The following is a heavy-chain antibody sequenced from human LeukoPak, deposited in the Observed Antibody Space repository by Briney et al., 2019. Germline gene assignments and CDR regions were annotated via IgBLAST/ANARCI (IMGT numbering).Heavy chain of an antibody. Sequence: KSSETLSLTCTVSGGSISSSSYYWGWIRQPPGKGLEWIGEISHTGSTNYNPSLKSRVTISLDTSKNQFSLKLSSVTAADTAVYYCARGRFRACSTTSCRNWFDPWGQGTLVTVSS. J-gene: IGHJ5*02. CDR3: ARGRFRACSTTSCRNWFDP. CDR1: GGSISSSSYY. V-gene: IGHV4-39*07. D-gene: IGHD2-2*01. CDR2: ISHTGST.